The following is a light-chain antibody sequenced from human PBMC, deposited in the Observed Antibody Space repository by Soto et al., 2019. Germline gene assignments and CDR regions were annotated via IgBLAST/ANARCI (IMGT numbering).Light chain of an antibody. Sequence: QSALTQPASVSGSPGQSITISCTGTSSDVGSYNLVSWYQHHPGKAPKLLISEVSKRPSGVSNRFSGSKSGNTASLTISGLRAEDDADYYCCSYAGRFYVFGPGTKLTVL. CDR1: SSDVGSYNL. CDR3: CSYAGRFYV. J-gene: IGLJ1*01. CDR2: EVS. V-gene: IGLV2-23*02.